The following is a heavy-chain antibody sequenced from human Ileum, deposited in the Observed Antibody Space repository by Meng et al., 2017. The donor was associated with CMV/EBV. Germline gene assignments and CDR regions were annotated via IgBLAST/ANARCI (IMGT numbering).Heavy chain of an antibody. Sequence: QVQLVQSGAEVKKPGASVKISCKASGYTFTSYYIHWVRQAPGQGLEWMGIINLSGDRSIYAQQFQGRVTITGDTSTSTIDLKLSGLRSEDTAMYYCARGPLLTSSHYYCENWGQGTLVTVSS. CDR3: ARGPLLTSSHYYCEN. D-gene: IGHD4-17*01. J-gene: IGHJ1*01. CDR2: INLSGDRS. CDR1: GYTFTSYY. V-gene: IGHV1-46*01.